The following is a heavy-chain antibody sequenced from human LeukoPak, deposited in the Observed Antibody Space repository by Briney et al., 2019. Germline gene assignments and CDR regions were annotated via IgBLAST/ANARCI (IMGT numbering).Heavy chain of an antibody. CDR3: AKSHSSNWDNDAFDI. CDR2: IYHSGST. Sequence: SGTLSLTCAVSGGSISSSNWWSWVRQPPGKGLEWIGEIYHSGSTNYNPSLKSRVTISVDKSKNQFSLKLSSVTAADTAVYYCAKSHSSNWDNDAFDIWGQGTIVTVSS. CDR1: GGSISSSNW. V-gene: IGHV4-4*02. D-gene: IGHD6-13*01. J-gene: IGHJ3*02.